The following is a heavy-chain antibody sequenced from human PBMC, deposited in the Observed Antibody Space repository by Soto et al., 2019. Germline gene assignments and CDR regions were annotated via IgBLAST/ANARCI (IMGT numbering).Heavy chain of an antibody. CDR1: GFTFDYYW. J-gene: IGHJ5*02. V-gene: IGHV3-74*01. CDR3: IRVATGSFNWVDP. Sequence: EVQLVESGGELVQPGGSLRLSCAASGFTFDYYWMHWVRQAPGKGLVWVARINSDGSRTNYADSVKGRFTISRDNANNTLYLQMNSLRAEDTAVYYCIRVATGSFNWVDPWGEGTQVTVSS. D-gene: IGHD1-26*01. CDR2: INSDGSRT.